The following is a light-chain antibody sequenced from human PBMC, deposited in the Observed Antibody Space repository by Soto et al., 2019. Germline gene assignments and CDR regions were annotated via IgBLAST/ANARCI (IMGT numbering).Light chain of an antibody. Sequence: SYELTQPPSVSVSPGQTARITCSGDALPKQYAYWYQQKPGQAPVLVIYKDSERTSGIPERFSGSSSGTTVTLTISGVQAEDEADYYCQSADSDQRVFGGGTKVTVL. V-gene: IGLV3-25*03. CDR1: ALPKQY. J-gene: IGLJ3*02. CDR3: QSADSDQRV. CDR2: KDS.